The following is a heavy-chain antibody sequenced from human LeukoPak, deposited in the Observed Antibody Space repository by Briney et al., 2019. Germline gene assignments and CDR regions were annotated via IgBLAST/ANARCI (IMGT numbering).Heavy chain of an antibody. D-gene: IGHD1-26*01. Sequence: SETLSLTCTVSGASISSYYWSWIRQPAGKGLEWIGRIHTSENTNYNPSLNSRVTVTVDTSKNQLFLKLSSVTAADTAVYYCTRGGQIVSGRSHNSFDIWGQGTMVTVSS. CDR3: TRGGQIVSGRSHNSFDI. J-gene: IGHJ3*02. CDR1: GASISSYY. CDR2: IHTSENT. V-gene: IGHV4-4*07.